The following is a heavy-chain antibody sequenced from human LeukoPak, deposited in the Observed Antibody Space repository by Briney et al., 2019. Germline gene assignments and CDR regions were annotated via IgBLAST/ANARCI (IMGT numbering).Heavy chain of an antibody. Sequence: SETLSLTCTVSGYSISSGYYWGWIRQPPGKGLEWIGSIYHSGSTYYNPSLKSRVTISVDTSKNQFSLKLSSVTAADTAVYYCASRPSYSSSWCHYYYYYMDVWGKGTTVTVSS. J-gene: IGHJ6*03. D-gene: IGHD6-13*01. V-gene: IGHV4-38-2*02. CDR2: IYHSGST. CDR3: ASRPSYSSSWCHYYYYYMDV. CDR1: GYSISSGYY.